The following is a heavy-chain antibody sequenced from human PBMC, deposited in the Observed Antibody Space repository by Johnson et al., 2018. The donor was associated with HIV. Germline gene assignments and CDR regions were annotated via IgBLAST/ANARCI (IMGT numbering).Heavy chain of an antibody. J-gene: IGHJ3*02. V-gene: IGHV3-23*04. Sequence: VQLVESGGGVVRPGGSLRLSCAASGFTFSSYAMSWVRQAPGKGLEWVSAISGSGGSTYYADSATGRFTISRANSKNTLYLQMNSLRAEDTAVYYCAREGAVAGLGDAFDIWGQGTMVTVSS. D-gene: IGHD6-19*01. CDR3: AREGAVAGLGDAFDI. CDR1: GFTFSSYA. CDR2: ISGSGGST.